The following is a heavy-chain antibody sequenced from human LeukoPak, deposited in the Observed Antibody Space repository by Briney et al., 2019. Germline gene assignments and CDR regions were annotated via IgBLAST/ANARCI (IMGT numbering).Heavy chain of an antibody. V-gene: IGHV1-69*05. CDR2: IIPIFGTA. CDR1: GGTFSSYA. CDR3: AQNYYDSSGYN. Sequence: SVKVSCKASGGTFSSYAISWVRQAPGQGLEWMRRIIPIFGTANYAQKFQGRVTITTDESTSTAHMELSSLRSEDTAVYYCAQNYYDSSGYNWGQGTLVTVSS. J-gene: IGHJ4*02. D-gene: IGHD3-22*01.